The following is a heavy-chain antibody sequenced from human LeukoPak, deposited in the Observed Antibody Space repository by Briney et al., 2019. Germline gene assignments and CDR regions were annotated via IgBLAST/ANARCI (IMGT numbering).Heavy chain of an antibody. CDR1: GYSFTDFF. J-gene: IGHJ6*02. D-gene: IGHD1-26*01. V-gene: IGHV1-2*02. CDR3: AAIVGSTSYYYYGMDV. Sequence: ASVKVSCKASGYSFTDFFIHWARQAPGQGLEWMGWINPNSGATNYAREFQGRVTMTRDTSITTASMELSRLTSDDTAVYYCAAIVGSTSYYYYGMDVWGQGTTVTVSS. CDR2: INPNSGAT.